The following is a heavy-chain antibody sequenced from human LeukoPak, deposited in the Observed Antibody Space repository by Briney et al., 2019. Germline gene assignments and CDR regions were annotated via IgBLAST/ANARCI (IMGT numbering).Heavy chain of an antibody. CDR3: VTDLVIKGYFDY. Sequence: MSGGSLRLSCAASGFSFSDSPIHWVRQVPGKGLEWVGRIRRKTDGETTDHAAPVKGRFTISRDDSKNTLYLQMNSLKTEDTAVYYCVTDLVIKGYFDYWGQGALVTVSS. CDR2: IRRKTDGETT. CDR1: GFSFSDSP. V-gene: IGHV3-15*01. J-gene: IGHJ4*02. D-gene: IGHD2-21*01.